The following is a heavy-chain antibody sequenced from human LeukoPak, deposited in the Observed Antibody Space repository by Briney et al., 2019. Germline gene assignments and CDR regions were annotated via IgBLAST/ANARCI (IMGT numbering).Heavy chain of an antibody. CDR2: ISSRSSTI. CDR3: ARAIGYCSSTNCYFFDY. V-gene: IGHV3-48*02. Sequence: GGSLRLSCAASGFTFSSYSINWVRQAPGKGLEWVPYISSRSSTIYYADSVKGRFTISRDNAKNSLYLQMNSLRDEDTAVYYCARAIGYCSSTNCYFFDYWGQGTLVTVSS. CDR1: GFTFSSYS. J-gene: IGHJ4*02. D-gene: IGHD2-2*01.